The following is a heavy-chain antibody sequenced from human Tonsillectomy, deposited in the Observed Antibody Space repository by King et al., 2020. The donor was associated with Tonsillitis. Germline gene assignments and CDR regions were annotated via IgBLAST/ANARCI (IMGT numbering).Heavy chain of an antibody. J-gene: IGHJ4*02. Sequence: VQLQESGPGLVKPSETLSLTCTVSGDSISGYYWTWIRQPAGGGLGWIGRIYFNENTDYNPSLKSRVTMSVDTSKNQFSLKLTSVTAADTAVYYCARDRHQGSTKFDYWGPGTLVTVSS. CDR2: IYFNENT. CDR1: GDSISGYY. CDR3: ARDRHQGSTKFDY. D-gene: IGHD2-8*01. V-gene: IGHV4-4*07.